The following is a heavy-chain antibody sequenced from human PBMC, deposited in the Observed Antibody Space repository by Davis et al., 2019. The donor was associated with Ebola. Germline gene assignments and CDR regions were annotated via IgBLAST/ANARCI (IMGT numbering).Heavy chain of an antibody. D-gene: IGHD2-2*01. CDR1: GFTFSSYG. CDR2: IWYDGSNK. V-gene: IGHV3-33*08. CDR3: ARDQCSSTSCYAAY. Sequence: GESLKISCAASGFTFSSYGMHWVRQAPGKGLEWVAVIWYDGSNKYYADSVKGRFTISRDNSKNTLYLQMNSLRAEDTAVYYCARDQCSSTSCYAAYWGQGTLVTVSS. J-gene: IGHJ4*02.